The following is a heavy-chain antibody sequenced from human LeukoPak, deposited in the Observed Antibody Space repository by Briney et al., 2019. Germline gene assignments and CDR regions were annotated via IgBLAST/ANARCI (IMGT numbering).Heavy chain of an antibody. J-gene: IGHJ4*02. V-gene: IGHV3-30*18. CDR3: AKGDYGDSPGYFDY. CDR1: GFTFSSYG. CDR2: ISYDGSNK. D-gene: IGHD4-17*01. Sequence: GGSLRLSRAASGFTFSSYGMHWVRQAPGKGLEWVAVISYDGSNKYYADSVKGRFTISRDNSKNTLYLQMNSLRAEDTAVYYCAKGDYGDSPGYFDYWGQGTLVTVSS.